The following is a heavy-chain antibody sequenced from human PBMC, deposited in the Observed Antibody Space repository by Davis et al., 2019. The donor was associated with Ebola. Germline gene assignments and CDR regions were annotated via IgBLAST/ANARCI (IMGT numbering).Heavy chain of an antibody. CDR2: IHYSGST. J-gene: IGHJ4*02. D-gene: IGHD1-26*01. CDR1: GGSISSYY. Sequence: SETLSLTCTVSGGSISSYYWSWIRQPPGKGLEWIGYIHYSGSTNYNPSLKSRVTISVDTSKNQFPLKLRSVTAADTAVYYCAATIVGVDYWGQGTLVTVSS. CDR3: AATIVGVDY. V-gene: IGHV4-59*08.